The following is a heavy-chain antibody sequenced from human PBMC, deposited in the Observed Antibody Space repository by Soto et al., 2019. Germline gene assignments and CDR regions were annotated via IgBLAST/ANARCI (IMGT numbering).Heavy chain of an antibody. CDR1: EDIFRDYW. CDR3: ARGSSYHAFDI. J-gene: IGHJ3*02. V-gene: IGHV3-74*01. Sequence: EVQLVESGGDLVQPGGSLRLSCAASEDIFRDYWMYWVRQAPGKGLVWVSRVNGDGSGTIYGDSVKGRFTVSRDNAKNTLFLQMNSLRVEDTAIYYCARGSSYHAFDIWGQGTVVTVSS. CDR2: VNGDGSGT.